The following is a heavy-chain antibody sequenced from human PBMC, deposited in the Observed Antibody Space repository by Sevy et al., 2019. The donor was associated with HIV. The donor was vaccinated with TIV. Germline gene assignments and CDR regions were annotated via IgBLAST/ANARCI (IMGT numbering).Heavy chain of an antibody. CDR1: GFTFSSYA. CDR3: ANDYGDYEGP. J-gene: IGHJ5*02. V-gene: IGHV3-23*01. CDR2: ISGSGGST. D-gene: IGHD4-17*01. Sequence: GGSLRLSCAASGFTFSSYAMSWVRQAPGKVLEWVSAISGSGGSTYYADSVKGRFTISRDNSKNTLYLQMNSLRAEDTAVYYCANDYGDYEGPWGQGTLVTVSS.